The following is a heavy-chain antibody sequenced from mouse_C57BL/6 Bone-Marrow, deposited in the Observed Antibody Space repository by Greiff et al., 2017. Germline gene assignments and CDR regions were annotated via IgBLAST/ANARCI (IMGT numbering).Heavy chain of an antibody. CDR1: GFTFSSYA. CDR3: ARDYYGSSLWCAY. D-gene: IGHD1-1*01. J-gene: IGHJ3*01. Sequence: EVKLVESGGGLVKPGGSLKLSCAASGFTFSSYAMSWVRQTPEKRLEWVATISDGGSYTYYPDNVKGRFTISRDNAKNNLYLQMSHLKSEDTAMYYCARDYYGSSLWCAYWGQGTLVTVSA. CDR2: ISDGGSYT. V-gene: IGHV5-4*01.